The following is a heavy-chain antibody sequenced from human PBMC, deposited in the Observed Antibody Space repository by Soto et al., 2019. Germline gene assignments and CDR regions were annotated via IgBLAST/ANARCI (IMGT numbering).Heavy chain of an antibody. CDR2: MNPNSGNT. D-gene: IGHD6-6*01. J-gene: IGHJ6*02. V-gene: IGHV1-8*01. Sequence: QVQLVQSGAEVKKPGASVKVSCKASGYTFTSYDINWVRQATGQGIEWMGWMNPNSGNTGYAQKFQGRVTMTRNTSISTAYMELSSLRSEDTAVYYCARGWSIAARSYYYYYGMDVWGQGTTVTVSS. CDR1: GYTFTSYD. CDR3: ARGWSIAARSYYYYYGMDV.